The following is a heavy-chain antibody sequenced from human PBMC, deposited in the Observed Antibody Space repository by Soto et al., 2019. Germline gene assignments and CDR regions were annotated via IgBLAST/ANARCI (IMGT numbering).Heavy chain of an antibody. CDR2: ISSDGST. D-gene: IGHD3-10*01. J-gene: IGHJ3*02. Sequence: GSLGLFCAASGFIHSRNYMSCVRQAPGKGLEWVSVISSDGSTDYGDSVKGRFTISRDNSNNTLHVQMNSLRAEDTAVYYCARVLDYYGTYAFDIWGQGTMVTVSS. CDR3: ARVLDYYGTYAFDI. V-gene: IGHV3-53*01. CDR1: GFIHSRNY.